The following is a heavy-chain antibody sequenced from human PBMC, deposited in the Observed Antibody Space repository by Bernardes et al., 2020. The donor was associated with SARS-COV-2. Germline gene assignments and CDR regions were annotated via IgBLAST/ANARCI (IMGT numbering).Heavy chain of an antibody. Sequence: SETLSLTCTVSGGSISSYYWSWIRQPPGKGLEWIGYIYYSGSTNYNPSLKSRVTISLDTSKNQFSLKLSSVTAADTAVYYCARVWAGYNNYGGYYYYGMDRRGQGTTVTVSS. V-gene: IGHV4-59*01. CDR1: GGSISSYY. CDR3: ARVWAGYNNYGGYYYYGMDR. CDR2: IYYSGST. D-gene: IGHD4-4*01. J-gene: IGHJ6*02.